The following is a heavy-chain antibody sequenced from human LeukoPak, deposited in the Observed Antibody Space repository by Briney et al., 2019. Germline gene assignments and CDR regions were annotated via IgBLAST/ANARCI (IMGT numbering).Heavy chain of an antibody. Sequence: SQTLSLICTVSGGSISSGSYYWSWIRQPAGKGLEWIGRIYTSGSTNYNPSLKSRVTISVDTSKNQFSLKLSSVTAADTAVYYCARDTAAYCSGGSCYYPDYWGQGTLVTVSS. CDR3: ARDTAAYCSGGSCYYPDY. CDR2: IYTSGST. V-gene: IGHV4-61*02. D-gene: IGHD2-15*01. CDR1: GGSISSGSYY. J-gene: IGHJ4*02.